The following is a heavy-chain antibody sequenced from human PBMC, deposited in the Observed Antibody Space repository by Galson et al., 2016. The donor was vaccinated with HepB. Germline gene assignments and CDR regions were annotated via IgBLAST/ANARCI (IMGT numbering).Heavy chain of an antibody. CDR2: ISYSGNT. CDR3: ARTFVDIYGRRYFDY. Sequence: SETLSLTCTVSSDSFTGSSYYWAWIRQPPGKGLEWIGSISYSGNTYYNPSLQSRVTMSVDTSRKHFSLKLISVTAADTAVFYCARTFVDIYGRRYFDYWGQGTLVSVS. V-gene: IGHV4-39*02. J-gene: IGHJ4*02. CDR1: SDSFTGSSYY. D-gene: IGHD5-18*01.